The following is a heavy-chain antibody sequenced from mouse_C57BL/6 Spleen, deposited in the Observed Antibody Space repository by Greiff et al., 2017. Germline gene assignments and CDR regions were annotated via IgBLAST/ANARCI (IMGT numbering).Heavy chain of an antibody. CDR1: GFTFSDYY. V-gene: IGHV5-12*01. CDR2: ISNGGGST. CDR3: ARQNCCNSFDY. Sequence: DVQLVESGGGLVQPGGSLKFSCAASGFTFSDYYMYWVRQTPEQSLEWVAYISNGGGSTYYPDTVKGRFTMSRDNAKNTLYLQRRRLKSEDTDMYYCARQNCCNSFDYWGQGTTLTVSS. D-gene: IGHD4-1*01. J-gene: IGHJ2*01.